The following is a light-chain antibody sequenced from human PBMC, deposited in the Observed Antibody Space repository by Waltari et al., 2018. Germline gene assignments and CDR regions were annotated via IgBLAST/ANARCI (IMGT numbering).Light chain of an antibody. CDR1: SNDIGTNNF. CDR3: CSYAGSYTL. Sequence: QSALTQPRSVSGSPGQSVTISCTGTSNDIGTNNFVSWYQYHPGKVPKLMIHDINERPAGVPILFSGSKSGNTASLTISGLQSDDEADYYSCSYAGSYTLFGGGTKLTVL. CDR2: DIN. J-gene: IGLJ2*01. V-gene: IGLV2-11*01.